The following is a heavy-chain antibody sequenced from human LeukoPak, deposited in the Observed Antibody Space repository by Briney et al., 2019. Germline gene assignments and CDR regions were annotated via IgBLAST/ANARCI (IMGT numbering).Heavy chain of an antibody. V-gene: IGHV4-59*08. CDR1: GGYISSYY. CDR2: IYHSGST. CDR3: ARTKTTVTTSFDY. J-gene: IGHJ4*02. Sequence: SQTLSLTCSVSGGYISSYYWSWIRQPPGKGLEWIGSIYHSGSTYYNPSLKSRVTISVDTSKNQFSLKLSSVTAADTAVYYCARTKTTVTTSFDYWGQGTLVTVSS. D-gene: IGHD4-17*01.